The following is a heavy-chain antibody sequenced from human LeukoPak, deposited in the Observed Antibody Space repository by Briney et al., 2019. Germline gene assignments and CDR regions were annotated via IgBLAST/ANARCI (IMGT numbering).Heavy chain of an antibody. Sequence: SETLSLTCTVSGGSISSGDYYWSWIRQPPGKGLEWIGYVYYSGSTYYNPSLKSRVTISVDTSKNQFSLKLSSVTAADTAVYYCVRVIYGSGSYSVDCWGQGTLVTVSS. CDR1: GGSISSGDYY. CDR2: VYYSGST. V-gene: IGHV4-30-4*01. D-gene: IGHD3-10*01. J-gene: IGHJ4*02. CDR3: VRVIYGSGSYSVDC.